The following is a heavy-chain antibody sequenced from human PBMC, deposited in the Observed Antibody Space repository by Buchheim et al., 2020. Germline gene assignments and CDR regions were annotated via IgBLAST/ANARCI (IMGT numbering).Heavy chain of an antibody. V-gene: IGHV4-34*01. CDR1: GGSFSGYY. J-gene: IGHJ6*02. CDR2: INHSGST. Sequence: QVQLQQWGAGLLKPSETLSLTCAVYGGSFSGYYWSWIRQPPGKGLEWIGEINHSGSTNYNPSLKSRVTISVDTSKNQFPLKLSSVTAADTAVYYCARGRIMITFGGVIAPYYDYGMDVWGQGTT. D-gene: IGHD3-16*02. CDR3: ARGRIMITFGGVIAPYYDYGMDV.